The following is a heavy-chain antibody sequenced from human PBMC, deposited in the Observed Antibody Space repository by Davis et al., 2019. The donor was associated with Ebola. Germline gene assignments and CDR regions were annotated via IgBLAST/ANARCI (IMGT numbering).Heavy chain of an antibody. CDR1: GGSISSSSYY. D-gene: IGHD6-13*01. CDR2: FYYSGST. CDR3: ARSIAAADWFDP. Sequence: SETLSLTCTVSGGSISSSSYYWGWIGQPPGKGLEWIGSFYYSGSTYYNPSLKSRVTISVDTSKNQFSLKLSSVTAADTAVYYCARSIAAADWFDPWGQGTLVTVSS. J-gene: IGHJ5*02. V-gene: IGHV4-39*01.